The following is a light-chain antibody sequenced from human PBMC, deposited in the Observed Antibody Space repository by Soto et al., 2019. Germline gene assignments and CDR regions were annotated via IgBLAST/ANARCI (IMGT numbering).Light chain of an antibody. CDR1: QNINIF. CDR2: ASS. Sequence: DIQMTQSPSSLSASVGDRVTITCRASQNINIFLNWYQQKLGKAPKLLIYASSNLQTGVPSRFSGSGSGTDFTVTISRLQPEDFATYYCQQSYSAPYTFGQGTTLDIK. J-gene: IGKJ2*01. CDR3: QQSYSAPYT. V-gene: IGKV1-39*01.